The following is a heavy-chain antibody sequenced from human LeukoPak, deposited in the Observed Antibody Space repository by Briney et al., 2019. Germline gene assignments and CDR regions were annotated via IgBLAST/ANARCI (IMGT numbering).Heavy chain of an antibody. CDR1: GYTLTELS. CDR2: FDPEDGET. V-gene: IGHV1-24*01. CDR3: ATGPMVRGVHNWFDP. J-gene: IGHJ5*02. Sequence: ASVKVSCKVSGYTLTELSMHWVRQAPGKGLEWMGGFDPEDGETIYAQKFQGRVTMTEDTSTDTAYMELSSLRSEDTAVYYCATGPMVRGVHNWFDPWGQGTLVTVSS. D-gene: IGHD3-10*01.